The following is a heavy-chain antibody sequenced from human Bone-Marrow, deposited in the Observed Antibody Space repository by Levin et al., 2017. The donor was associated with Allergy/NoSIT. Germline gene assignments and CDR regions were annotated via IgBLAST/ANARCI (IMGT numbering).Heavy chain of an antibody. Sequence: GGSLRLSCAASGFTFSSYAMHWVRQAPGKGLEWVAVISYDGSNKYYADSVKGRFTISRDNSKNTLYLQMNSLRAEDTAVYYCARAIFKTVTIDYWGQGTLVTVSS. V-gene: IGHV3-30-3*01. CDR2: ISYDGSNK. CDR1: GFTFSSYA. J-gene: IGHJ4*02. D-gene: IGHD4-17*01. CDR3: ARAIFKTVTIDY.